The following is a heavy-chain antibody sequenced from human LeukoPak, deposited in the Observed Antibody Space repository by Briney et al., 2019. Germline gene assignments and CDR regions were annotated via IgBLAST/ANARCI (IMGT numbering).Heavy chain of an antibody. CDR3: ARDRMVRGVIYYYYYGMDV. J-gene: IGHJ6*04. D-gene: IGHD3-10*01. V-gene: IGHV3-11*01. Sequence: PGGSLRLSCAASGFTFSDYYMSWIRQAPGKGLEWVSYISSSGSTIYYADSVKGRFTISRDNAKNSLYLQMNSLRAEDTAVYYCARDRMVRGVIYYYYYGMDVWGKGTTVTVSS. CDR1: GFTFSDYY. CDR2: ISSSGSTI.